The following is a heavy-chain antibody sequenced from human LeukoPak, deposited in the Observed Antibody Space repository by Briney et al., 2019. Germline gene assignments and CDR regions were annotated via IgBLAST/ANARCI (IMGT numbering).Heavy chain of an antibody. V-gene: IGHV3-74*01. CDR3: ARDVVGYEQYFDN. Sequence: GGSLRLSCAASGFTFNSYWMHWVRQAPGKGLVWVSRINSDGSSTSYADSVKGRFTISRDNAKNTLYLQMNSLRAEDTAVYYCARDVVGYEQYFDNWGQGTLVTVSS. CDR1: GFTFNSYW. D-gene: IGHD5-12*01. J-gene: IGHJ4*02. CDR2: INSDGSST.